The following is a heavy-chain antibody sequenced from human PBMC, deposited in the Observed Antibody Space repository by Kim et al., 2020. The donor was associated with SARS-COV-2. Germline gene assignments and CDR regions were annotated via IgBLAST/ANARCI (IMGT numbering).Heavy chain of an antibody. D-gene: IGHD3-22*01. CDR2: ISYDGSNK. Sequence: GGSLRLSCAASGFTFSSYGMHWVRQAPGKGLEWVAVISYDGSNKYYADSVKGRFTISRDNSKNTLYLQMNSLRAEDTAVYYCAKAGRDYYDSSGAFDYWGQGTLVTVSS. CDR3: AKAGRDYYDSSGAFDY. J-gene: IGHJ4*02. V-gene: IGHV3-30*18. CDR1: GFTFSSYG.